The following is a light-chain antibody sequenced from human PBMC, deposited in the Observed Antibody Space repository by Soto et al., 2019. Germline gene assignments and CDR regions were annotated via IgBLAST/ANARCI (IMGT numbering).Light chain of an antibody. CDR2: TAS. J-gene: IGKJ5*01. V-gene: IGKV1-9*01. CDR1: QGISSY. CDR3: QQRNSYPIT. Sequence: DIHLTQSPSFLPASLGDRVTITFRASQGISSYLASYQQKPGKAPNLLIHTASTLQSGVPSRFSGSGSGTEFTLTISSLQPEDFATYYCQQRNSYPITFGQGTRLEI.